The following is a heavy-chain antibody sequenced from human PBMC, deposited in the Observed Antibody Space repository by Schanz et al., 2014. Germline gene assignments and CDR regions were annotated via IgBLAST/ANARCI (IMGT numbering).Heavy chain of an antibody. Sequence: QVQLVQSGAEVKKPGASEKVSCKASGYNITSNDVTWVRQATGQGLEWVGWISAYNGNTNYAQKFQGRVTMTTDTSTSTAYMELSSLRSEDTAVYYCARAPTAYCSDTSCLGTPFDYWGQGTLVTVSS. CDR2: ISAYNGNT. V-gene: IGHV1-18*01. D-gene: IGHD2-2*01. CDR3: ARAPTAYCSDTSCLGTPFDY. J-gene: IGHJ4*02. CDR1: GYNITSND.